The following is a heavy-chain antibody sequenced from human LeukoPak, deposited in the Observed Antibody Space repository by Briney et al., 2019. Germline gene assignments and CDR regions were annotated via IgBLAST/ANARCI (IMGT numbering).Heavy chain of an antibody. Sequence: PGGSLRLSCAASGFTFSSYAMSWVRQAPGKGLEWVSAISGSGGSTYYADSVKGRFTISRDNSKNTLYLQMNSPRAEDTAVYYCAKDGAGIVGATYDYWGQGTLVTVSS. J-gene: IGHJ4*02. CDR1: GFTFSSYA. V-gene: IGHV3-23*01. D-gene: IGHD1-26*01. CDR3: AKDGAGIVGATYDY. CDR2: ISGSGGST.